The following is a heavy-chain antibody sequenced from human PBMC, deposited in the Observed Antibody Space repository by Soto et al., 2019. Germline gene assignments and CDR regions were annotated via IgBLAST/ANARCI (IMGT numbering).Heavy chain of an antibody. J-gene: IGHJ6*02. CDR3: AISSEGRDSHVYGMDV. D-gene: IGHD3-10*01. CDR2: LIPIFGKP. V-gene: IGHV1-69*01. Sequence: VQVVQSGAEVKKPGSSVKVSCRTSGGSFNTYAISWVRQAPGHGLEWMGGLIPIFGKPNYAQKFQDRVTISADEFSNTGYMELTRLISEDTAVYYCAISSEGRDSHVYGMDVWGLGTKVIVSS. CDR1: GGSFNTYA.